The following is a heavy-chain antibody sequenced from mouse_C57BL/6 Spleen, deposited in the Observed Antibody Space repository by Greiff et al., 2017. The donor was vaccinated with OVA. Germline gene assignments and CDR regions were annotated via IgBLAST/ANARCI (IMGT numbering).Heavy chain of an antibody. CDR1: GFTFSDYY. J-gene: IGHJ1*03. D-gene: IGHD2-4*01. CDR3: ARALDDYDRYFDV. CDR2: ISNGGGST. V-gene: IGHV5-12*01. Sequence: VKLVESGGGLVQPGGSLKLSCAASGFTFSDYYMYWVRQTPEKRLEWVAYISNGGGSTYYPDTVKGRFTISRDNAKNTLYLQMSRLKSEDTAMYYCARALDDYDRYFDVWGTGTTVTVSS.